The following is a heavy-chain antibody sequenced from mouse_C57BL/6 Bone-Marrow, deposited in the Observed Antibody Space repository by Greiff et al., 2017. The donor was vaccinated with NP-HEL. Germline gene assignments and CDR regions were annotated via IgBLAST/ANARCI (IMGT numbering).Heavy chain of an antibody. CDR1: GYTFTNYW. J-gene: IGHJ1*03. V-gene: IGHV1-63*01. D-gene: IGHD1-1*01. CDR3: ARGGGNGSSFYWYFDV. Sequence: QVQLQQSGAELVRPGTSVKMSCKASGYTFTNYWIGWAKQRPGHGLEWIGDIYPGGGYTNYNEKFKGKATLTADKSSSTAYMQFSSLTSEDSAIYYCARGGGNGSSFYWYFDVWGTGTTVTVSS. CDR2: IYPGGGYT.